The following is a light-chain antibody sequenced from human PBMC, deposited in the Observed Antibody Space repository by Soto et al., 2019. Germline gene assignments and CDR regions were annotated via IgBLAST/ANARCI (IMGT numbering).Light chain of an antibody. CDR2: EVT. CDR1: SSDVGGYDY. J-gene: IGLJ3*02. Sequence: QSALTQPPSASGSPGRSVTISCTGTSSDVGGYDYVSWFQQHPGKAPKLIIYEVTKRPSGVPDRFSASKSGNTASLTVSGLQAEDEADYYCSSFVAGNIYWVFGGGTKLTVL. V-gene: IGLV2-8*01. CDR3: SSFVAGNIYWV.